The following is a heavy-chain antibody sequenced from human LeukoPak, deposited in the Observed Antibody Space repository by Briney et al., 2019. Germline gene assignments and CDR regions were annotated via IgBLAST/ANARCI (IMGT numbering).Heavy chain of an antibody. J-gene: IGHJ4*02. CDR1: GFTFRTYE. Sequence: GGSLRLSCAAPGFTFRTYEMNWVRQAPGKGLEWVSYISTGATIYYADSVKGRFTISRDNAKNSLCLQMNSLRAEDTAIYCCARGLRNRGLDFDYWGQGTLVTVSS. V-gene: IGHV3-48*03. D-gene: IGHD7-27*01. CDR2: ISTGATI. CDR3: ARGLRNRGLDFDY.